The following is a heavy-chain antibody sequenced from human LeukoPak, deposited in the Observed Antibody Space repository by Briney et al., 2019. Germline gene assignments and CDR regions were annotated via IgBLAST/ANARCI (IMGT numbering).Heavy chain of an antibody. CDR2: IIPILGIA. CDR1: GGTFSSYT. D-gene: IGHD3-22*01. V-gene: IGHV1-69*02. Sequence: SVKVSCKASGGTFSSYTISWVRQAPGQGLEWMGRIIPILGIANYAQQFQGRVTITADKSTSTAYMELSSLRSEDTAVYYCARRDSSGYYYDYWGQGTLVTVSS. J-gene: IGHJ4*02. CDR3: ARRDSSGYYYDY.